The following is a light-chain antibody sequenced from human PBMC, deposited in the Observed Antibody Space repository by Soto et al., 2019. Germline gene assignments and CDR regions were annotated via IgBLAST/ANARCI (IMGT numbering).Light chain of an antibody. V-gene: IGLV1-40*01. J-gene: IGLJ2*01. Sequence: QSVLTQPPSVSGAPGQRVTLSCTGNSSNLGAGYDVHWYQQLPGAAPKLVIFGNRNRPSGVPERFSGSKSGTTASLAITGLQADDEADYYCQAYDYSLTASVFGGGTKLTVL. CDR3: QAYDYSLTASV. CDR2: GNR. CDR1: SSNLGAGYD.